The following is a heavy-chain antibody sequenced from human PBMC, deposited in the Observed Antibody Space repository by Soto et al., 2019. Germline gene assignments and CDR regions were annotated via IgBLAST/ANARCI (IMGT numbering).Heavy chain of an antibody. D-gene: IGHD3-3*01. CDR1: GFTFSSYG. J-gene: IGHJ6*02. CDR2: IWYDGSNK. V-gene: IGHV3-33*01. CDR3: ARDRSYDFWRGSTNYYYYGMDV. Sequence: GGSLRLSCAASGFTFSSYGMHWVRQAPGKGLEWVAVIWYDGSNKYYADSVKGRFTISRDNAKNTLYLQMNSLRAEDTAVYYCARDRSYDFWRGSTNYYYYGMDVWGQETMVTVSS.